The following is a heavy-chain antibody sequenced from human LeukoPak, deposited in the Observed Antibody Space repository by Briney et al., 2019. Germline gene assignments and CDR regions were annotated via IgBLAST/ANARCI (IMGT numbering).Heavy chain of an antibody. CDR2: ISSSSSYI. D-gene: IGHD3-16*02. CDR1: GFTFSSYS. CDR3: ARVTPVYYDYVWGSYRPEPPDY. Sequence: PAGSLRLSCAASGFTFSSYSMNWVRQAPGKGLEWVSSISSSSSYIYYADSVKGRSTISRDNAKNSLYLQMNSLRAEHTAVYYCARVTPVYYDYVWGSYRPEPPDYWGQGTLVTVSS. V-gene: IGHV3-21*01. J-gene: IGHJ4*02.